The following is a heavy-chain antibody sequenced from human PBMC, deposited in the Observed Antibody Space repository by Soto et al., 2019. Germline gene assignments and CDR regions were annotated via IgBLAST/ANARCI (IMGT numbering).Heavy chain of an antibody. V-gene: IGHV3-30-3*01. Sequence: GGSLRLSCAASGFTFSSYAMHWVRQAPGKGLEWVAVISYDGSNKYYADSVKGRFTISRDNSKNTLYLQMNSLRAEDTAVYYCARDFLSPRFGVVIPSWGPIDYWGQGTLVTVSS. CDR2: ISYDGSNK. CDR1: GFTFSSYA. CDR3: ARDFLSPRFGVVIPSWGPIDY. J-gene: IGHJ4*02. D-gene: IGHD3-3*01.